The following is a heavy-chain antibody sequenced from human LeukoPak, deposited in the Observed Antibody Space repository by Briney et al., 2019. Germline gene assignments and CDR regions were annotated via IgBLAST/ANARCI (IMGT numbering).Heavy chain of an antibody. CDR3: SSDGGYSFGYVMGF. J-gene: IGHJ4*02. Sequence: ASVKVSCKASGYTFTGYYMHWVRQAHGQGLEWMGWINPNSGGTNKAQTYPGRVTITRDTYISKTYLDLNRLSSNDNAVCVCSSDGGYSFGYVMGFWGRGTLVTVSS. CDR1: GYTFTGYY. CDR2: INPNSGGT. D-gene: IGHD5-18*01. V-gene: IGHV1-2*02.